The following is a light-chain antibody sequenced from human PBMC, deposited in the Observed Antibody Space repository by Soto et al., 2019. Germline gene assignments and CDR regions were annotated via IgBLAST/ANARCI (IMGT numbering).Light chain of an antibody. CDR1: QTISNW. V-gene: IGKV1-5*03. J-gene: IGKJ4*01. Sequence: DIQMTQSPSTLSASVGDRVTITCRASQTISNWLAWYQQKPGKAPKLLIYKASSLESGVPLRFSGSGSGTEFTLTISILQPDDFAIYYCQQYNTYPLTFGGGTKVEIK. CDR2: KAS. CDR3: QQYNTYPLT.